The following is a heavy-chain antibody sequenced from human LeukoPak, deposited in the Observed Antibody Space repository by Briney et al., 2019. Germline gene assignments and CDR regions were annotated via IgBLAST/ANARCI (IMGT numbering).Heavy chain of an antibody. V-gene: IGHV3-23*01. Sequence: GGSLRLSCAVSGFIFSSSAMSWVRQAPGKGLEWVSAISGGGDDTSYADSVKGRFTISRDNSKNTLYLQMNSLRAEDTAVYYCAKAESSGRTYYYGSGCYITQYWGQGTLVTVSS. J-gene: IGHJ4*02. CDR1: GFIFSSSA. D-gene: IGHD3-10*01. CDR3: AKAESSGRTYYYGSGCYITQY. CDR2: ISGGGDDT.